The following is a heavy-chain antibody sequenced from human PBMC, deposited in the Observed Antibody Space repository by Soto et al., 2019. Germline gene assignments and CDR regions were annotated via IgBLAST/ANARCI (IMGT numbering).Heavy chain of an antibody. D-gene: IGHD3-10*01. J-gene: IGHJ6*02. CDR3: ARETMWPSGRYYYYHMDV. CDR2: ISYSGNT. V-gene: IGHV4-30-4*01. CDR1: GASITSRGSY. Sequence: QVQLQESGPGLVNPSQTLSLTCSVSGASITSRGSYWTWIRQPPGKGLERIGHISYSGNTFYNSSLQSRLTLSVETSKNQFSLKMTSVTAADTAVYFCARETMWPSGRYYYYHMDVWGQGTTVPVSS.